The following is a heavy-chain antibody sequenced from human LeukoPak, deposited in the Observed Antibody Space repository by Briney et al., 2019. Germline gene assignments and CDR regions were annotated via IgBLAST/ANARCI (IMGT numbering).Heavy chain of an antibody. CDR2: IYNSATT. CDR3: TTTGGSSTDPVFDP. CDR1: GGSISAYY. Sequence: SETLSLTCTVSGGSISAYYWSWIRQPRGKELQWIGFIYNSATTRYNPSLRSRVTMSLDTSKNQFSLRLNSVTAADTAVYFCTTTGGSSTDPVFDPWGQGTLVTVSS. D-gene: IGHD6-13*01. V-gene: IGHV4-59*03. J-gene: IGHJ5*02.